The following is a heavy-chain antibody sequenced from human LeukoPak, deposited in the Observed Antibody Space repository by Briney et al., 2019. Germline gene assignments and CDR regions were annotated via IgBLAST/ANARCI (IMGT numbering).Heavy chain of an antibody. Sequence: ASVKVSCKASGYTFTSYATHWVRQAPGQRLEWMGWINAGNGNTKYSQKFQGRVTITRDTSASTAYMELSSLRSEDTAVYYCARDQWFGESNWYFDLWGRGTLVTVSS. J-gene: IGHJ2*01. D-gene: IGHD3-10*01. CDR1: GYTFTSYA. V-gene: IGHV1-3*01. CDR2: INAGNGNT. CDR3: ARDQWFGESNWYFDL.